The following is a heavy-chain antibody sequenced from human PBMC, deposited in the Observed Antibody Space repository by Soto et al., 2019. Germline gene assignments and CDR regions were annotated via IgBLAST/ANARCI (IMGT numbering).Heavy chain of an antibody. J-gene: IGHJ6*02. CDR2: ISSSSTYI. CDR3: ARDGDCSGGTCLYYGMDV. D-gene: IGHD2-15*01. CDR1: GFTFGSFT. V-gene: IGHV3-21*01. Sequence: LRLSCAASGFTFGSFTMNWVRQAPGKGLEWVSSISSSSTYIYYADSVKGRFTVSRDNAKNSLYLQMNSLRAEDTAVYYCARDGDCSGGTCLYYGMDVWGQGTTVTVSS.